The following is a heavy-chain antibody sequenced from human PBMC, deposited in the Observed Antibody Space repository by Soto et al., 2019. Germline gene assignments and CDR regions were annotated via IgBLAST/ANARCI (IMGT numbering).Heavy chain of an antibody. Sequence: VQLVESGGGLVKPGGSLRLSCAASGFTFSSYSMNWVRQAPGKGLEWVSSIHYSGNSMFYADSVKGRFTISRDSASNSLHLQMNGLRAEDTAVYYCAREKGQQLPLDYWGQGTLVTVSS. CDR2: IHYSGNSM. V-gene: IGHV3-21*01. J-gene: IGHJ4*02. CDR1: GFTFSSYS. CDR3: AREKGQQLPLDY. D-gene: IGHD6-13*01.